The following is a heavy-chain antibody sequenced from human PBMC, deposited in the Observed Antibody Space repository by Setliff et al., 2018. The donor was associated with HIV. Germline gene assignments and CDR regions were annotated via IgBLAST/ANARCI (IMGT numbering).Heavy chain of an antibody. CDR2: IYHDGRT. J-gene: IGHJ5*02. Sequence: PSETLSLTCAVSGGSISSDYWWAWVRQPPGKGLEWIGSIYHDGRTYYSPSLKSRVTISVDTSKNQFSLKLTSVTAADTAVYYCARGGTSSNWFDPWGQGTLVTVSS. CDR3: ARGGTSSNWFDP. D-gene: IGHD1-26*01. V-gene: IGHV4-38-2*01. CDR1: GGSISSDYW.